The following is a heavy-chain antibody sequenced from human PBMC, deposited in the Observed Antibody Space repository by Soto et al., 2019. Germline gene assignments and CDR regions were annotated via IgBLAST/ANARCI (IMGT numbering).Heavy chain of an antibody. J-gene: IGHJ4*02. CDR1: GFTFSSYA. Sequence: GGSLRLSCAASGFTFSSYAMSWVRQAPGKGLEWVSAISGSGGSTYYADSVKGRFSISRDNSKNTLYLQMNSLRAEDTAVYYCAKDGTRGYSGYFDYWGQGALVTVSS. V-gene: IGHV3-23*01. CDR3: AKDGTRGYSGYFDY. D-gene: IGHD5-12*01. CDR2: ISGSGGST.